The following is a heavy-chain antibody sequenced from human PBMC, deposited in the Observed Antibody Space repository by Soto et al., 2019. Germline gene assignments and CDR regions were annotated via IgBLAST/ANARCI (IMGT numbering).Heavy chain of an antibody. CDR3: TRANWYSEY. CDR1: GVSISNNY. V-gene: IGHV4-59*01. CDR2: IYYNGNT. D-gene: IGHD7-27*01. Sequence: QVQLQESGPGLVKPSGTLSLTCTVSGVSISNNYWSWIRQPPGKGLEWIGYIYYNGNTNYNPSLKSRVTMSVGTSRNQISLKLTTVTAADTAVYYCTRANWYSEYWGQGTLVTVSS. J-gene: IGHJ4*02.